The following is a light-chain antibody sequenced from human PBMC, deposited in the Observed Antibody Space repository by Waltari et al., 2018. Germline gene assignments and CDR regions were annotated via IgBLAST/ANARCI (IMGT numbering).Light chain of an antibody. J-gene: IGKJ3*01. Sequence: EIVLKQSPATLSLSPGDRATLSCRATQSISSYVAWYQQKPGQAPRLLIYDASTRAAGIPARFSGSGSVTDFTLTISSLEPEDFSIYYCQQRSKSFTFGPGTKVDMK. CDR2: DAS. V-gene: IGKV3-11*01. CDR3: QQRSKSFT. CDR1: QSISSY.